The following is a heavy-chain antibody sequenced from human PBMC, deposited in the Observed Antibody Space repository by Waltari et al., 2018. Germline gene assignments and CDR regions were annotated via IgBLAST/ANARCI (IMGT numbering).Heavy chain of an antibody. Sequence: QLQLQESGPGLVKPSETLSLTCNVSGGSISSSSYYWGWIRQPPGKGLEWIGSIYYSGSTYYNPSLKSRVTISVDTSKNQFSLKLSSVTAADTAVYYCARVPFYYDSSGYSIWGQGTMVTVSS. V-gene: IGHV4-39*07. CDR3: ARVPFYYDSSGYSI. D-gene: IGHD3-22*01. CDR2: IYYSGST. CDR1: GGSISSSSYY. J-gene: IGHJ3*02.